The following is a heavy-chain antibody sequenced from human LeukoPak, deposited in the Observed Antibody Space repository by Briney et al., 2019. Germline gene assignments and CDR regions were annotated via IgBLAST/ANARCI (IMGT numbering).Heavy chain of an antibody. CDR1: GYTLTELS. J-gene: IGHJ4*02. Sequence: ASVKVSGKVSGYTLTELSMHWVRQAPGKGLEWMGGFDPEDGETIYAQKFQGRVTMTEDTSTDTAYMELSSLRSEDTAVYYCATKYDFWSGYQDYWGQGTLVTVSS. CDR3: ATKYDFWSGYQDY. CDR2: FDPEDGET. V-gene: IGHV1-24*01. D-gene: IGHD3-3*01.